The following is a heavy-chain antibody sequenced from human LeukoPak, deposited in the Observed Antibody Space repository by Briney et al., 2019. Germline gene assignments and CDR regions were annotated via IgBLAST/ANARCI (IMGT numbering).Heavy chain of an antibody. J-gene: IGHJ6*03. CDR3: AREGGVGPTAPPDYYSYQMDV. Sequence: ASVKVSCKASGYTFISYGITWVRQAPGQGLEWMGWISPYTTKTNYAQSLQGRVTMTTDTSTSTAYMELRSLRSDDTAVYYCAREGGVGPTAPPDYYSYQMDVWGRGTTVTVSS. V-gene: IGHV1-18*01. CDR1: GYTFISYG. CDR2: ISPYTTKT. D-gene: IGHD1-26*01.